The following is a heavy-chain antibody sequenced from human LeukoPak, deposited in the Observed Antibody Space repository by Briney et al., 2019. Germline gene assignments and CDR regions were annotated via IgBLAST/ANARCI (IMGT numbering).Heavy chain of an antibody. CDR3: ARAVQFSWNYVVLGY. V-gene: IGHV7-4-1*02. D-gene: IGHD1-7*01. CDR1: GYTFTSYG. Sequence: ASVKVSCKASGYTFTSYGISWVRQAPGQGLEWMGWINTNTGNPTYAQGFTGRFVFSLDTSVSTAYLQISSLQAEDTAVYYCARAVQFSWNYVVLGYWGQGTLVTVSS. CDR2: INTNTGNP. J-gene: IGHJ4*02.